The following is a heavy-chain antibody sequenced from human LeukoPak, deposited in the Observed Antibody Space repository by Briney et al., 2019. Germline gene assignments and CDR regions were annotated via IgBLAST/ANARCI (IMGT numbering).Heavy chain of an antibody. CDR3: AREGRYCSSTSCSGHNWFDP. V-gene: IGHV3-7*01. D-gene: IGHD2-2*01. CDR2: IKQDGSEK. CDR1: GFTVSIYW. J-gene: IGHJ5*02. Sequence: GGSLRLSCAASGFTVSIYWMSWVRQAPGKGLEWVANIKQDGSEKYHVDSVKGRFTISRDNAKNSLYLQMNSLRAEDTAVYYCAREGRYCSSTSCSGHNWFDPWGQGTLVIVSS.